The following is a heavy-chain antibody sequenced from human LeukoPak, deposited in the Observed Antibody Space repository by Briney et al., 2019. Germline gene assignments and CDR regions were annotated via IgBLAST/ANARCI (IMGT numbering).Heavy chain of an antibody. CDR1: GGSISSASYF. CDR3: AKAGVRYSDSSALYAFDF. V-gene: IGHV4-39*01. CDR2: LYYSGST. Sequence: SETLSLTCTVSGGSISSASYFWGWIRQPPGKGLEWIGTLYYSGSTYYSASLKSRVTMSGHTSRNQFSLRLSSVNAADTAVYYCAKAGVRYSDSSALYAFDFWGPGTMVTVSS. J-gene: IGHJ3*01. D-gene: IGHD3-22*01.